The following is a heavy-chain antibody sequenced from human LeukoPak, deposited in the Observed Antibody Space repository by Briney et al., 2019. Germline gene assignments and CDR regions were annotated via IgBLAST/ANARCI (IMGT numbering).Heavy chain of an antibody. J-gene: IGHJ3*02. V-gene: IGHV3-48*02. D-gene: IGHD4-17*01. CDR3: ARGPYGDYVDAFDI. CDR1: GFTVSSNY. CDR2: ITSSSSTI. Sequence: GGSLRLSCAASGFTVSSNYMSWVRQAPGKGLEWLSYITSSSSTIYYADSVKGRFTISRDNAKNSLYLQMNSLRDEDTAVYYCARGPYGDYVDAFDIWGQGTMVTVSS.